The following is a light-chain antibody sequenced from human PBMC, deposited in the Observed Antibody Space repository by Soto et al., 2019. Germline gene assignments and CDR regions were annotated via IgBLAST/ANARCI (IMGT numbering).Light chain of an antibody. CDR1: QSISNY. J-gene: IGKJ2*01. Sequence: DIQMTQSPSSLSASVGDRVTISCRASQSISNYLNWFQQKPGKAPRLLIYAASSLRSGVPSRFSGSGSGTDFTLTISSLQPEDFATYSCQQSYSTPYTFGQGTQLEIK. CDR2: AAS. V-gene: IGKV1-39*01. CDR3: QQSYSTPYT.